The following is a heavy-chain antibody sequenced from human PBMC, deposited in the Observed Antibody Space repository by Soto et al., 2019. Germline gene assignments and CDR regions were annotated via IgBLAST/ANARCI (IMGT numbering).Heavy chain of an antibody. D-gene: IGHD3-9*01. J-gene: IGHJ2*01. V-gene: IGHV4-59*12. CDR3: ARGTDTWFFAL. Sequence: SETLSLTCTVSGGSISSYYWSWIRQPPGKGLEWIGYIYYSGSTNYNPSLKSRVTISVDTSKNQFSLKLTSVTAADTAVYYCARGTDTWFFALWGRGTLVTVSS. CDR1: GGSISSYY. CDR2: IYYSGST.